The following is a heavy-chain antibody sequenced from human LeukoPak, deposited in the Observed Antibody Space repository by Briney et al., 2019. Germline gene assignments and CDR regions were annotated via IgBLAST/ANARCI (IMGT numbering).Heavy chain of an antibody. CDR3: AGGPLAGAIWY. CDR2: IIPIFGTA. V-gene: IGHV1-69*05. CDR1: GGTFSSYA. J-gene: IGHJ4*02. D-gene: IGHD1-26*01. Sequence: SVTVSCKASGGTFSSYANSWVRQAPGQGLEWMGGIIPIFGTANYAQKFQGRVTITTDESTSTAYMELSSLRSEDTAVYYCAGGPLAGAIWYWGQGTLVTVSS.